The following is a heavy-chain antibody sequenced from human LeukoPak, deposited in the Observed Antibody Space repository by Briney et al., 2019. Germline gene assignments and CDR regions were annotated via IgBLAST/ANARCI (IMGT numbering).Heavy chain of an antibody. V-gene: IGHV1-46*01. CDR1: GYTFTSYY. Sequence: ASVKVSCKASGYTFTSYYMHWVRQAPGQGLEWMGIINPSGGSTSYAQKFQGWVTMTRDTSISTAYMELSRLRSDDTAVYYCARNYCSGGSCYGVVWFDPWGQGTLVTVSS. D-gene: IGHD2-15*01. J-gene: IGHJ5*02. CDR3: ARNYCSGGSCYGVVWFDP. CDR2: INPSGGST.